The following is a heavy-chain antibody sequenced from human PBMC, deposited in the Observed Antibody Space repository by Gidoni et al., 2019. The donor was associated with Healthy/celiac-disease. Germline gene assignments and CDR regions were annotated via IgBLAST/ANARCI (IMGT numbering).Heavy chain of an antibody. CDR2: ISYDGSNK. V-gene: IGHV3-30-3*01. J-gene: IGHJ4*02. D-gene: IGHD2-21*01. CDR3: ASESETYCGGDCRVDY. Sequence: QVQLVESGGGVVQPGRSLRLSCAAHGFTFRSYAMHWVRQAPGKGLEWVAVISYDGSNKYYADSVKGRFTISRDNSKNTLYLQMNSLRAEDTAVYYCASESETYCGGDCRVDYWGQGTLVTVSS. CDR1: GFTFRSYA.